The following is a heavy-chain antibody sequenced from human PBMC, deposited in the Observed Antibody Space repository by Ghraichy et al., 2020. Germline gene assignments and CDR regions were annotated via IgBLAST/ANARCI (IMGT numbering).Heavy chain of an antibody. CDR3: NCVERFGEQRGNQGFDY. J-gene: IGHJ4*02. V-gene: IGHV4-59*08. D-gene: IGHD3-10*01. CDR2: IYYSGST. Sequence: SETLSLTCTVSGGSISSYYWSWIRQPPGKGLEWIGYIYYSGSTNYNPSLKSRVTISVDTSKNQFSLKLSSVTAADTAVYYCNCVERFGEQRGNQGFDYWGQGTLVTVSS. CDR1: GGSISSYY.